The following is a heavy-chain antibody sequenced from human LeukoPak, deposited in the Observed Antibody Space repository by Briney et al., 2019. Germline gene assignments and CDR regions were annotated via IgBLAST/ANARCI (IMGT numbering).Heavy chain of an antibody. V-gene: IGHV1-69*05. CDR3: ARGGVAATRLATLNWFDP. CDR1: GGTFSRYA. J-gene: IGHJ5*02. D-gene: IGHD2-15*01. CDR2: IIPIFGTA. Sequence: GASVKVSCKASGGTFSRYAISWVRQAPGQGLEWMGGIIPIFGTANYAQKFQGRVTITTDEPTSTAYMELSSLRSEDTAVYYCARGGVAATRLATLNWFDPWGQGTLVTVSS.